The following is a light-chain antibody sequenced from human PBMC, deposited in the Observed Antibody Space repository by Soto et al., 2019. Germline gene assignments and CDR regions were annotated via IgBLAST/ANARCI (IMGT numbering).Light chain of an antibody. CDR3: QQYGSSPET. V-gene: IGKV3-20*01. J-gene: IGKJ1*01. CDR2: GAS. Sequence: VLTQSPATLSLSPGERATLSCRASQSVSSSYLAWYQQKPGQAPRLLIYGASSRATGIPDRFSGSGSGTDFTLTITRLEPEDFAVYYCQQYGSSPETFGQGTKVDIK. CDR1: QSVSSSY.